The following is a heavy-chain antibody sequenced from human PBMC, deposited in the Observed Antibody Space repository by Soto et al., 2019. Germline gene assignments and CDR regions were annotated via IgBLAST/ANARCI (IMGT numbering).Heavy chain of an antibody. J-gene: IGHJ6*02. CDR3: ARRGAAAGFKGAYYYYYGMDV. Sequence: GESLKISCKGSGYSFTSYWIGWVRQMPGKGLEWMGIIYPGDSDTRYSPSFQGQVTISADKSISTAYLQWSSLKASDTAMYYCARRGAAAGFKGAYYYYYGMDVWGQGTTVTVSS. D-gene: IGHD6-13*01. V-gene: IGHV5-51*01. CDR2: IYPGDSDT. CDR1: GYSFTSYW.